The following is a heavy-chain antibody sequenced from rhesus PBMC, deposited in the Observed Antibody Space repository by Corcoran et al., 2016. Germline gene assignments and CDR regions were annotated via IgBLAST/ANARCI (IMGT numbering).Heavy chain of an antibody. Sequence: QVQLQASCPGLLKPSETLSLTCAVSGYSISSNYWNWLRQPPGKGLEGLGSIYGSGGSNYLNPSLKSRVTLSVDTSKNQFSLKLSSGTAADTAVYYCAREIDDGLDSWGQGVVVTVSS. J-gene: IGHJ6*01. V-gene: IGHV4S14*01. CDR1: GYSISSNY. CDR3: AREIDDGLDS. CDR2: IYGSGGSN.